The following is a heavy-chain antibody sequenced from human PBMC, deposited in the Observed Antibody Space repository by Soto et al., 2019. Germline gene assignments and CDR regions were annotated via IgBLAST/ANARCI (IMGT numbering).Heavy chain of an antibody. CDR1: GGTFSSYT. V-gene: IGHV1-69*02. D-gene: IGHD2-2*01. Sequence: QVQLVQSGAEVKKPGSSVKVSCKASGGTFSSYTISWVRQAPGQGLGWMGRIIPILGIANYAQKFQGRVTITADKSTSTAYMELSSLRSEDTAVYYCAQGYCSSTSCSLDYWGQGTLVTVSS. CDR2: IIPILGIA. CDR3: AQGYCSSTSCSLDY. J-gene: IGHJ4*02.